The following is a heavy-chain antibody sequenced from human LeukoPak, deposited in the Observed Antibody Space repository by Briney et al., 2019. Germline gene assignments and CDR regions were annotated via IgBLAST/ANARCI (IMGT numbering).Heavy chain of an antibody. CDR3: ARVWGQGSSGYYPF. V-gene: IGHV1-18*01. D-gene: IGHD3-22*01. Sequence: ASVKVSCKASGYTFTTYGITWVRQAPGQGLEWMGWISPYNGDTNYAQKLQGRVTMTTDTSTTTAYMELRSLRSDDTAVYYCARVWGQGSSGYYPFWGQGTLVTVSS. CDR2: ISPYNGDT. J-gene: IGHJ4*02. CDR1: GYTFTTYG.